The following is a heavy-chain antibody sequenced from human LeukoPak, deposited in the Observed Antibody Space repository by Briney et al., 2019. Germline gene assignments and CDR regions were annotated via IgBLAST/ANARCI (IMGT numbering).Heavy chain of an antibody. Sequence: PGRSLRLSCVASGFTFDDYAMHWVRQAPGKGLEWVSGISWKSGSIGYADSVKGRFTTSRDNAKNSLYLQMNSLRAEDTALYYCAKGTDYYGSGSYYTDFDYWGQGTLVTVSS. CDR2: ISWKSGSI. J-gene: IGHJ4*02. CDR3: AKGTDYYGSGSYYTDFDY. V-gene: IGHV3-9*01. D-gene: IGHD3-10*01. CDR1: GFTFDDYA.